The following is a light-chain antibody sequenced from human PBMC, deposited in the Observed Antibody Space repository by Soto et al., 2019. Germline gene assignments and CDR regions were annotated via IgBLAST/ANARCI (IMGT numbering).Light chain of an antibody. Sequence: EIVLTQSPGTLSLSPGERATLSCRASQSVSSSYLAWYQQKPGQAPRHLIYGASSRATGIPDRFSSSGSGTDFTLTISRLEPEDFAVYYCQQYGSSPWTFGQGTKVEIK. V-gene: IGKV3-20*01. CDR2: GAS. CDR1: QSVSSSY. CDR3: QQYGSSPWT. J-gene: IGKJ1*01.